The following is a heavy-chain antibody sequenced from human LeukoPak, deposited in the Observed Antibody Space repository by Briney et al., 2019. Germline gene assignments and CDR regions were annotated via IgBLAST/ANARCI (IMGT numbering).Heavy chain of an antibody. Sequence: GGSLRLSCAASGFTFSSYAMHWVRQAPGKGLEWVAVISYDGSNKYYADSVKGRFTISRDNSKNTLYLQMNSLRAEDTAVYYCARRAGAYSHPYDYWAREPWSPSP. J-gene: IGHJ4*02. CDR1: GFTFSSYA. D-gene: IGHD4/OR15-4a*01. V-gene: IGHV3-30*14. CDR2: ISYDGSNK. CDR3: ARRAGAYSHPYDY.